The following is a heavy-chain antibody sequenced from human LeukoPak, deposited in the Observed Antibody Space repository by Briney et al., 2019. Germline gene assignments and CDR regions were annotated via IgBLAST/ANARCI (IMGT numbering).Heavy chain of an antibody. CDR1: GFTFSSYS. J-gene: IGHJ4*02. Sequence: GSLRLSCAASGFTFSSYSMNWVRQAPGKGLEWVSSISSSSSYIYYADSVKGRFTISRDNAKNSLYLQMNSLRAEDTAVYYCARDPTYYYDSSGLGIDYWGQGTLVTVSS. CDR2: ISSSSSYI. D-gene: IGHD3-22*01. V-gene: IGHV3-21*01. CDR3: ARDPTYYYDSSGLGIDY.